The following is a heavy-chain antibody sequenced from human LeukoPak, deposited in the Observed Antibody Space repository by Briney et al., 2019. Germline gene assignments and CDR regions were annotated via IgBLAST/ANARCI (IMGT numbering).Heavy chain of an antibody. J-gene: IGHJ3*02. CDR3: ARIRDGYNDAYDI. CDR2: INPGGDNT. V-gene: IGHV1-46*01. D-gene: IGHD5-24*01. CDR1: GYTFTKYY. Sequence: ASVKVSCKAAGYTFTKYYIHWVRQAPGQGLEWMGLINPGGDNTNYAQNFQGRVTMTRDTSTSTVYMELSSLRSEDTAIYYCARIRDGYNDAYDIWGQGTVVTVPS.